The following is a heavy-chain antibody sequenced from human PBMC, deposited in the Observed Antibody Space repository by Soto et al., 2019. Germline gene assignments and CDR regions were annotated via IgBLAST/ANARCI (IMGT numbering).Heavy chain of an antibody. Sequence: GGSLRLSCAASRFTFTSHAMNCGRQAPLNVQEWDSRITPGADNTYYADSVECRFTISRAKSKSTLYLQLTHLRAEDTPLYYCAKTSRAPCYSEVDCWGPGPLVTVST. CDR3: AKTSRAPCYSEVDC. V-gene: IGHV3-23*01. CDR2: ITPGADNT. D-gene: IGHD2-15*01. CDR1: RFTFTSHA. J-gene: IGHJ4*02.